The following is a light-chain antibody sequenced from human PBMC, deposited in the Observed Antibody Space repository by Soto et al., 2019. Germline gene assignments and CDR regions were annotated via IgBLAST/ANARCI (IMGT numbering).Light chain of an antibody. J-gene: IGKJ1*01. CDR1: QTISTY. CDR2: VAS. CDR3: QQSYNNPRT. Sequence: DIQMTQSPSSLSASVGDRVTITCRASQTISTYLNWYQHKAGQAPTLLIYVASSLQSGVPSRFSGSGSGTDFTLTINSLQPEDFGTYYCQQSYNNPRTFGQGTKVEVK. V-gene: IGKV1-39*01.